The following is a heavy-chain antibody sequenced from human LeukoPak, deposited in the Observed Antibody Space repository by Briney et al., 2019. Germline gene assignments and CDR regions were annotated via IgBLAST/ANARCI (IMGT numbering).Heavy chain of an antibody. D-gene: IGHD3-10*01. CDR2: MNHNSGNT. V-gene: IGHV1-8*01. CDR1: GYTFTSYD. Sequence: ASVKVSCKASGYTFTSYDINWVRQATGQGLEWMGWMNHNSGNTGYAQKFQGRVTMTRNTSIRTAYMELSSLRSEDTAVYYCARGLPLLWFGESNSYWGQGTLVTVSS. J-gene: IGHJ4*02. CDR3: ARGLPLLWFGESNSY.